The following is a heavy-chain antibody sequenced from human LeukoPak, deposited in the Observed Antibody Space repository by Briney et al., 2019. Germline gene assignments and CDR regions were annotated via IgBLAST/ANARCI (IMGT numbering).Heavy chain of an antibody. J-gene: IGHJ3*02. CDR1: GGPISSSSYY. V-gene: IGHV4-39*07. CDR2: IYYSGST. CDR3: ARDSTGIAAAGTESSAFDI. D-gene: IGHD6-13*01. Sequence: SKTLSLTCTVSGGPISSSSYYWGWIRQPPGKGLEWIGSIYYSGSTYYNPSLKSRVTISIDTSKNQFSLKLTSVTAADTAVYYCARDSTGIAAAGTESSAFDIWGQGTMVTVSS.